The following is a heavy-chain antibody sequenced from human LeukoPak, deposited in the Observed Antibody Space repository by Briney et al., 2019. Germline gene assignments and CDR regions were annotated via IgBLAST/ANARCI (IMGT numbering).Heavy chain of an antibody. CDR1: GFTFDDYA. CDR3: AKVQQLGRDYYYYGMDV. CDR2: ISWNSGSI. V-gene: IGHV3-9*01. J-gene: IGHJ6*02. D-gene: IGHD6-13*01. Sequence: PGGSLRLSCAASGFTFDDYAMHWVRQAPGKGLEWVSGISWNSGSIGYADSVKGRFTISRDNAKNSLYLQMNSLRAEDTALCYCAKVQQLGRDYYYYGMDVWGQGTTVTVSS.